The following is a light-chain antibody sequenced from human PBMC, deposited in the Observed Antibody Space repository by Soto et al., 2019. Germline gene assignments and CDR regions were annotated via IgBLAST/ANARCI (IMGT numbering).Light chain of an antibody. CDR2: DAS. CDR3: QQRVHWPPIT. V-gene: IGKV3-11*01. J-gene: IGKJ5*01. CDR1: QDITIY. Sequence: VLTQSPATLSLSPGESATLSCRASQDITIYLAWYQQQPGQAPRLLIYDASNRAAGLPARFSGSGSGTDFTLTISSLEPEDFAIYYCQQRVHWPPITFGQGTRLEIK.